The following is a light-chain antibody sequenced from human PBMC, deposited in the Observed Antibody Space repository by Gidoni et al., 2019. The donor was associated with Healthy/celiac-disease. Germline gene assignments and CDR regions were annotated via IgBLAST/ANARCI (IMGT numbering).Light chain of an antibody. Sequence: QAVVTQEPSLTVSPGGTVTLTCGSSTGAVTSGHYPYWFQQKPGQAPRTLIYDTSNKHSWTPARFSGSLLGGKAALTLSGAQPEDEAEYYCLLSYSGARPYWVFGGGTKLTV. V-gene: IGLV7-46*01. CDR2: DTS. CDR3: LLSYSGARPYWV. CDR1: TGAVTSGHY. J-gene: IGLJ3*02.